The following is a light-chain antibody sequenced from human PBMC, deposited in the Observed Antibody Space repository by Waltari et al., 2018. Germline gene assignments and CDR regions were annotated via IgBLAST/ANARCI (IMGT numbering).Light chain of an antibody. CDR1: SGAVPTSHH. CDR3: VLYMGSGIL. V-gene: IGLV8-61*01. J-gene: IGLJ2*01. CDR2: STN. Sequence: QTVVTHEPSFSVSPGWTVTLTLGLISGAVPTSHHSSWYQQTPGQAPRPLIYSTNTRSSGVPDRFSGYILGNEAALTITGAQADDECDYYCVLYMGSGILFGGGTKLTVL.